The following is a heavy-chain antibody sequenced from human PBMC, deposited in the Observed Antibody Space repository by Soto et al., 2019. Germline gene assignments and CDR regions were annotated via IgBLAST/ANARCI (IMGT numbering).Heavy chain of an antibody. CDR2: ISGSDGET. J-gene: IGHJ4*02. CDR3: GRGSYLDY. D-gene: IGHD3-16*01. Sequence: PGGSLRLSCAASGFSFGSYALSWVRQAPGEGLEWVSTISGSDGETFYADSVKGRFSISRDTTQSTLYLQMNRLRADDRANYYSGRGSYLDYWRQGATVT. CDR1: GFSFGSYA. V-gene: IGHV3-23*01.